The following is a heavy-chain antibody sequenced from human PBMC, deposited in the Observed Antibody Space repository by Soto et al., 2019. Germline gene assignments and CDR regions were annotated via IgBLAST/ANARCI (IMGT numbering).Heavy chain of an antibody. V-gene: IGHV1-18*01. CDR2: ISAYNGNT. CDR1: GYTFTSYG. J-gene: IGHJ6*03. CDR3: ARARYFDWLVPNYYYYYYMDV. Sequence: GASVKVSCKASGYTFTSYGISWVRQAPGQGLEWMGWISAYNGNTNYAQKLQGRVTMTTDTSTSTAYMELRSLRSDDTAVYYCARARYFDWLVPNYYYYYYMDVWGKGTTVTVSS. D-gene: IGHD3-9*01.